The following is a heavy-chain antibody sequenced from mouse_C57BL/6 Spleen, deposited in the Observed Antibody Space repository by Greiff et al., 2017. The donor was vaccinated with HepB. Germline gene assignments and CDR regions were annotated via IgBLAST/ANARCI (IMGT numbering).Heavy chain of an antibody. V-gene: IGHV1-82*01. D-gene: IGHD3-2*02. J-gene: IGHJ3*01. CDR1: GYAFSSSW. CDR2: IYPGDGDT. CDR3: ADSSGYGVFAY. Sequence: VQLVESGPELVKPGASVKISCKASGYAFSSSWMNWVKQRPGKGLEWIGRIYPGDGDTNYNGKFKGKATLTADKSSSTAYMQLSSLTSEDSAVYFCADSSGYGVFAYWGQGTLVTVSA.